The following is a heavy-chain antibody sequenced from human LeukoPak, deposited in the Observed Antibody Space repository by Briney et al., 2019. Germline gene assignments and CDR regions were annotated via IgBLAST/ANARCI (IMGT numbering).Heavy chain of an antibody. V-gene: IGHV1-2*02. Sequence: ASVKVSCKASGYTFTGYYMHWVRQAPGQGLEWMGWINPNSGGTNYAQKFQGRVTMTRDTSISTAYMELSRLRSDDTAVYYCERDPTVYDSSGFGGDYWGQGTLVTVSS. D-gene: IGHD3-22*01. J-gene: IGHJ4*02. CDR3: ERDPTVYDSSGFGGDY. CDR2: INPNSGGT. CDR1: GYTFTGYY.